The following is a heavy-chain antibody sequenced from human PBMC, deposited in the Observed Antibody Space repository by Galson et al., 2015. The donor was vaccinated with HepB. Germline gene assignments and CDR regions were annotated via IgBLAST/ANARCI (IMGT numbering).Heavy chain of an antibody. D-gene: IGHD5-12*01. J-gene: IGHJ4*02. CDR2: IYYSGST. CDR1: GGSISSYY. CDR3: ARLGPYSGYDAVDY. V-gene: IGHV4-59*08. Sequence: ETLSLTCTVSGGSISSYYWSWIRQPPGKGLEWIGYIYYSGSTNYNPSLKSRVTISVDTSKNQFSLKLSSVTAADTAVYYCARLGPYSGYDAVDYWGQGTLVTVSS.